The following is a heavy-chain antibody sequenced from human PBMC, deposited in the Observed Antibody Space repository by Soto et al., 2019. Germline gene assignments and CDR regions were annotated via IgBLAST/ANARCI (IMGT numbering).Heavy chain of an antibody. V-gene: IGHV3-33*01. CDR2: IWYDGSNK. D-gene: IGHD3-10*01. Sequence: QVQLVESGGGVVQPGRSLRLSCAASGFTFSSYGMHWVRQAPGKGLEWVAVIWYDGSNKYYADSVKGQFTISRDNSKNTLYLQMNSLRAEDTAVYYCAREDVLLWFGELGPLDYWGQGTLVTVSS. CDR1: GFTFSSYG. CDR3: AREDVLLWFGELGPLDY. J-gene: IGHJ4*02.